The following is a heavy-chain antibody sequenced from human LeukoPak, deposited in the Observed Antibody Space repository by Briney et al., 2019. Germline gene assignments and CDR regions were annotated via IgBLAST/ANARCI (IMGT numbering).Heavy chain of an antibody. Sequence: GASVKVSCKASGYTFTSYYMHWVRQAPGQGLEWVGIINPSGGSTSYAQKFQGRVTMTRDTSTSTVYMELSSLRSEDTAVYYCARNVAARFGTRVFDYWGQGTLVTVSS. CDR1: GYTFTSYY. J-gene: IGHJ4*02. CDR3: ARNVAARFGTRVFDY. CDR2: INPSGGST. D-gene: IGHD6-6*01. V-gene: IGHV1-46*01.